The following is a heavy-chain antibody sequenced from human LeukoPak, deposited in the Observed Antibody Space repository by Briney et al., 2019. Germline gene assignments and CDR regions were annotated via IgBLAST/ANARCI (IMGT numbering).Heavy chain of an antibody. CDR3: ATYTHWVAGDV. V-gene: IGHV3-7*01. Sequence: GGSLRLSCAASGFTFSDSWMSWVRQAPGKGLEWVANMNQDGSEKDYVDSVKGRFTISRDNARNSLYLQMSSLGAEDTAVYYCATYTHWVAGDVWGQGTTVTVSS. J-gene: IGHJ6*02. D-gene: IGHD3-16*01. CDR1: GFTFSDSW. CDR2: MNQDGSEK.